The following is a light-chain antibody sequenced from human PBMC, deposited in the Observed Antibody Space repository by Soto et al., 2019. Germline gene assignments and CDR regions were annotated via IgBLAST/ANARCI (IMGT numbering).Light chain of an antibody. CDR2: GAS. CDR1: QSVSSK. J-gene: IGKJ4*01. V-gene: IGKV3-15*01. Sequence: EIVMTQSPATLSVSPGERATLSCRASQSVSSKLAWYQQKHGQAPRLLIYGASTRATGIPARFSGSGSGTEFTLSISSLQSEDFAVYYCQQSNNWPPLTFGGGTKVEIK. CDR3: QQSNNWPPLT.